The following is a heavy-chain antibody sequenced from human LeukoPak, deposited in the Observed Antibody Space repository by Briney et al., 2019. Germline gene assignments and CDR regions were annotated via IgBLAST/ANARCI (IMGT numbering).Heavy chain of an antibody. V-gene: IGHV4-59*08. Sequence: SETLSLTCTVSGGSISSYYWSWIRQPPGKGLEWIGYIYYSGSTNYNPSLKSRVTISVDTSKNQFSLKLSSVIAADTAVYYCARFRWLVWGPYYFDYWGQGTLVTVSS. D-gene: IGHD3-16*01. CDR1: GGSISSYY. CDR2: IYYSGST. J-gene: IGHJ4*02. CDR3: ARFRWLVWGPYYFDY.